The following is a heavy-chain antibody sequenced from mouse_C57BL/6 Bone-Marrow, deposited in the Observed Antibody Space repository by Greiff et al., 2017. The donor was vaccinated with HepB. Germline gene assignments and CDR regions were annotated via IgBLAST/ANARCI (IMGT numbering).Heavy chain of an antibody. CDR2: IDPSDSYT. CDR3: ARSGGLRGYFDY. V-gene: IGHV1-69*01. D-gene: IGHD2-2*01. CDR1: GYTFTSYW. J-gene: IGHJ2*01. Sequence: QVQLQQPGAELVMPGASVKLSCKASGYTFTSYWMHWVKQRPGQGLEWIGEIDPSDSYTNYNQKFKGKSTLTVDKSSSTAYMQLSSLTSEDSAVYYSARSGGLRGYFDYWGQGTTLTVSS.